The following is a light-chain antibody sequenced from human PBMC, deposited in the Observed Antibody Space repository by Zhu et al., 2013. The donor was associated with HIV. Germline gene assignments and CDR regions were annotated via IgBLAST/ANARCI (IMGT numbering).Light chain of an antibody. CDR3: QQYNTWPPLT. J-gene: IGKJ5*01. CDR1: QSVGSRS. Sequence: EIVLTQSPGTLSLSPGETATLSCRASQSVGSRSLAWYQQKPGQAPRLLIYDASIRATGIADRFSGSGYETEFTLTISSLQSEDFALYFCQQYNTWPPLTFGQGTRLEIK. V-gene: IGKV3-20*01. CDR2: DAS.